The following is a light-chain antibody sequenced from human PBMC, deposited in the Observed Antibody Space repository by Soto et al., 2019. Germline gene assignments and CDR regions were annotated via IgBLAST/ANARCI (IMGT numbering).Light chain of an antibody. CDR3: QQYGSAPLT. CDR2: GAS. Sequence: EIVLTQSPGTLSLSPGERATLSCRASESVPSNYLAWYQQKPGQPPRLLIYGASSRATGIPDKFSGSGSGTDFTLTISRLEPEDFAVFYCQQYGSAPLTFGGGTKVEIK. V-gene: IGKV3-20*01. J-gene: IGKJ4*01. CDR1: ESVPSNY.